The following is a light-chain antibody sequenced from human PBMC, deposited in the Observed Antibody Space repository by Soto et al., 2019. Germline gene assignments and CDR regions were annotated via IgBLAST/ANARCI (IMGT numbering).Light chain of an antibody. J-gene: IGKJ3*01. Sequence: IQMTQSPSSLSASVGDRVTIPCRASQPDGPWVAWYQQKGGRAPRPLMYAASTLETGVPARVSGSASGTDVTLTISSLQPEDFATYYCQQDNSYPPTFGPGTTVDFK. CDR1: QPDGPW. V-gene: IGKV1D-16*01. CDR2: AAS. CDR3: QQDNSYPPT.